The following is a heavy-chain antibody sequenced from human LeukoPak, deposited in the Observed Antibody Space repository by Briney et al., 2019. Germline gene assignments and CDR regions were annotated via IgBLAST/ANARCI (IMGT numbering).Heavy chain of an antibody. V-gene: IGHV3-23*01. J-gene: IGHJ4*02. CDR1: GFTFSSYA. Sequence: GGSLRLSCAASGFTFSSYAMNWVRQAPGKGLEWVSAISGSGGSTYYADSVKGRFTISRDNSKNTLHLQMNSLRAEDTAVYYCAKDLYYYGSGSYYIDTPFDYWGREPWSPSPQ. CDR3: AKDLYYYGSGSYYIDTPFDY. CDR2: ISGSGGST. D-gene: IGHD3-10*01.